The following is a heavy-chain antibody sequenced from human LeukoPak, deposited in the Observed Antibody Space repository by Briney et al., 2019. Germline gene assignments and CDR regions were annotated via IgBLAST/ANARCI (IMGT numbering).Heavy chain of an antibody. CDR2: VYYSGST. J-gene: IGHJ4*02. CDR3: ARSDGYNWAFDY. Sequence: SQTLSLTCTVSGGSISSGSYYWAWIRQPPGKGLEWIGSVYYSGSTDYNPSLLSRVTISIDTSMNQFSLKLTSVTAADTAVYYCARSDGYNWAFDYWGQGALVTVSS. CDR1: GGSISSGSYY. D-gene: IGHD5-24*01. V-gene: IGHV4-39*07.